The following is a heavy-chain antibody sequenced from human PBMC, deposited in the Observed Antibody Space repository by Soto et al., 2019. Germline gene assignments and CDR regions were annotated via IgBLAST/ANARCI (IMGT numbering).Heavy chain of an antibody. Sequence: QVQLVQSGAEVKKPGASVKVSCKASGYTFTSYGISWVRQAPGQGLEWMGWISAYNGNTNYAQKLQGRVTMTTDTYTSTAYMEMRSLRSYETAVYYRARYRYRDLPYYYYYGMDVWGQGTTVTVSS. CDR1: GYTFTSYG. CDR3: ARYRYRDLPYYYYYGMDV. D-gene: IGHD3-9*01. J-gene: IGHJ6*02. CDR2: ISAYNGNT. V-gene: IGHV1-18*01.